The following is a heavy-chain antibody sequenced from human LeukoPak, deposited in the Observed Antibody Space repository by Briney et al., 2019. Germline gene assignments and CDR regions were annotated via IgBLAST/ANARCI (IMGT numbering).Heavy chain of an antibody. V-gene: IGHV3-21*01. CDR2: ISSSSSYI. Sequence: GGSLRLSCAASGFTFSSYSMNWVRQAPGKGLEWVSSISSSSSYIYYADSVKGRFTISRDNAKNSLYLQMNSLRAEDAAVYYCARDQDSYGQDYYDSSGYYRWGQGTLVTVSS. D-gene: IGHD3-22*01. CDR1: GFTFSSYS. J-gene: IGHJ4*02. CDR3: ARDQDSYGQDYYDSSGYYR.